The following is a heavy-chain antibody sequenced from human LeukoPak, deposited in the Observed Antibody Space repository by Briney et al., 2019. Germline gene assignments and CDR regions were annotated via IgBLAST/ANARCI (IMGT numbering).Heavy chain of an antibody. CDR1: GYKFTSYW. CDR3: VRHGGSTLWD. V-gene: IGHV5-10-1*01. J-gene: IGHJ4*02. Sequence: GESLKISCKGSGYKFTSYWISWVRQMPGKGLEWMGRIDPSDSYTNYSPSFQGHVTTSIDKSINTAFLQWSSLKASDTAMYYCVRHGGSTLWDWSQGTLVTVSS. D-gene: IGHD6-13*01. CDR2: IDPSDSYT.